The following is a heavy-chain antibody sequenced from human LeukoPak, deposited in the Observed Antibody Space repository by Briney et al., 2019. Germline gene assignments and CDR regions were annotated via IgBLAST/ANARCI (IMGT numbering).Heavy chain of an antibody. CDR1: GGSISSSNW. CDR2: IYHSGST. Sequence: KPSGTLSLTCAVSGGSISSSNWWSWVRQPPGKGLEWIGEIYHSGSTNYNPSLKSRVTIPIDTSKNQFSLKVNSVTAADTAVYYCARYSPSSFDIWGQGTMVTVSS. J-gene: IGHJ3*02. V-gene: IGHV4-4*02. D-gene: IGHD4-11*01. CDR3: ARYSPSSFDI.